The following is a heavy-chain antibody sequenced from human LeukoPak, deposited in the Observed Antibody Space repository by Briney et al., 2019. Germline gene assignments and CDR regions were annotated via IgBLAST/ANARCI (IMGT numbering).Heavy chain of an antibody. J-gene: IGHJ4*02. CDR2: IIPIFGTA. Sequence: SVKVSCKASGGTFSSYAISWVRQAPGQGLEWMGGIIPIFGTANYAQKFQGRVTITADESTSTAYMELSSLRSEDTAVYYCGRLSRWRSSSKYSDYWGQGPLVTVS. V-gene: IGHV1-69*13. CDR3: GRLSRWRSSSKYSDY. CDR1: GGTFSSYA. D-gene: IGHD6-6*01.